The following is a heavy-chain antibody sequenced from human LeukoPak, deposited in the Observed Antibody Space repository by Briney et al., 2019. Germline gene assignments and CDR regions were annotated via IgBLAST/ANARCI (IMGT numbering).Heavy chain of an antibody. J-gene: IGHJ4*02. CDR3: ARDYPPPPVAGPYYFDY. CDR1: GFTFSSYW. V-gene: IGHV3-7*05. Sequence: GGSLRLSCVASGFTFSSYWMSWVRQAPGKGLEWVANIKQDGSEKYYVDSVKGRFTISRDNAKNSLYLHMNSLRAEDTAVYYCARDYPPPPVAGPYYFDYWGQGTLVTVSS. D-gene: IGHD6-19*01. CDR2: IKQDGSEK.